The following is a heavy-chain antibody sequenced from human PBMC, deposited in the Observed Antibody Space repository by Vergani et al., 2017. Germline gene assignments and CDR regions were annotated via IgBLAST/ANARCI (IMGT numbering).Heavy chain of an antibody. V-gene: IGHV4-39*01. CDR3: ARHSTVEWLVKLGWIDP. Sequence: QLQLQESGPGLVKPSATLSLTCSVSGASIRSSNYYWGWIRQPPGKGLEWIESIYYSGSTYYNPSLKSRVNIDTSKNQFSLKLSTVTAADTAVYFCARHSTVEWLVKLGWIDPWGQGILVTVSS. D-gene: IGHD6-19*01. J-gene: IGHJ5*02. CDR1: GASIRSSNYY. CDR2: IYYSGST.